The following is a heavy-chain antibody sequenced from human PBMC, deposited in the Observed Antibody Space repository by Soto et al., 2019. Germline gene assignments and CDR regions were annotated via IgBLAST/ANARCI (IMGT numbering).Heavy chain of an antibody. V-gene: IGHV4-39*01. CDR3: ATSQKGYNWNYFDH. J-gene: IGHJ4*02. CDR1: GGSISGSYYY. CDR2: VFYTGFT. Sequence: SETLSLTCAVSGGSISGSYYYWAWLRQSPGKGPEWIGSVFYTGFTSYNPSLESRVSVSVDTSKSQFSLKLSAVTAADTAVYYCATSQKGYNWNYFDHWGQGAMVTVSS. D-gene: IGHD1-20*01.